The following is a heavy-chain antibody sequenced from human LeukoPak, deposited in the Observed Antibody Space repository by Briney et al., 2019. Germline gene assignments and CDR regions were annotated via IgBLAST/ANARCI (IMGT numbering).Heavy chain of an antibody. CDR3: ARLSDYDSSGYLH. J-gene: IGHJ4*02. CDR1: GYSFTSYW. D-gene: IGHD3-22*01. Sequence: GESLKISCKGSGYSFTSYWIGWVRQMPGKGLEWMGIIYPGDSGTRYSPSFQGQVTISADKSISTAYLQWSSLKASDTAMYYCARLSDYDSSGYLHWGQGTLVTVSS. CDR2: IYPGDSGT. V-gene: IGHV5-51*01.